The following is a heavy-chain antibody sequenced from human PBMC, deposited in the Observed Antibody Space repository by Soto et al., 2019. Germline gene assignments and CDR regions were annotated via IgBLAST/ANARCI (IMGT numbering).Heavy chain of an antibody. J-gene: IGHJ6*02. D-gene: IGHD6-19*01. CDR3: ARDKVNIGVDGTHYFYGMDG. V-gene: IGHV4-61*08. CDR2: IYYSGST. CDR1: GGSISSGGYY. Sequence: SETLSLTCTVSGGSISSGGYYWSWIRQHPGKGLEWIGYIYYSGSTNYNPSLKSRVTISVDTSKNQFSLKLSSVTAADTAVYYCARDKVNIGVDGTHYFYGMDGWGQGTTVTVSS.